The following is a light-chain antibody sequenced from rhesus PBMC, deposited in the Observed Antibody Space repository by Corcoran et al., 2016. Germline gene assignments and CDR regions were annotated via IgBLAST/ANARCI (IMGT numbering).Light chain of an antibody. CDR2: EAL. CDR1: QGITNA. CDR3: QHYYSTPPS. V-gene: IGKV1-33*02. J-gene: IGKJ2*01. Sequence: DIQMTQSQSSLSASVGDRVTITCRASQGITNALAWYQQKPGETPNLLIYEALSLQSGIPSRFSGSGSGTDFTLTISSLQSEDFATYYCQHYYSTPPSFGQGTKVEIK.